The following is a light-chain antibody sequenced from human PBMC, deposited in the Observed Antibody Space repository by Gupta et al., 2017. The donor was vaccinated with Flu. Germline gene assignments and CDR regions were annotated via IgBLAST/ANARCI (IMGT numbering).Light chain of an antibody. CDR2: EVN. CDR1: DSDIGASNY. V-gene: IGLV2-14*01. CDR3: SSSSDTNTLVL. J-gene: IGLJ2*01. Sequence: QSALTQPASVSGSPGQSIAISCTGSDSDIGASNYVSWYQQYPGQAPQLKILEVNNRPSGVSSRFSGSKSGKTDSLTISGLQADDEAEYDCSSSSDTNTLVLFGGGTKLTVL.